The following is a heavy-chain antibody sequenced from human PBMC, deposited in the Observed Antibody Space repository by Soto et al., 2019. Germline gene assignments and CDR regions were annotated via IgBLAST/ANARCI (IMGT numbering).Heavy chain of an antibody. CDR1: GGSISSYY. J-gene: IGHJ5*02. D-gene: IGHD1-1*01. Sequence: SETLSLTCTVSGGSISSYYWSWIRQPPGKGLEWIGYIYYSGSTNYNPSLKSRVTISVDTSKNQFSLKLSSVTAADTAVYYCARSAGTTYWFDPWGQGTLVTVSS. CDR2: IYYSGST. CDR3: ARSAGTTYWFDP. V-gene: IGHV4-59*01.